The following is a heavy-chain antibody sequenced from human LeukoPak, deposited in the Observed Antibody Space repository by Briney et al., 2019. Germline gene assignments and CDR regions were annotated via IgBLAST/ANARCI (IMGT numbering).Heavy chain of an antibody. Sequence: SETLSLTCAVSGYSISSGYYWGWIRQPPGKGLEWIGSIYHSGSTYYNPSLKSRVTISVDTSKNQFSLKLSSVTAADTAVYYCARHPGNIVVVPADAFDIWGQGTMVTVSS. CDR1: GYSISSGYY. CDR2: IYHSGST. J-gene: IGHJ3*02. CDR3: ARHPGNIVVVPADAFDI. V-gene: IGHV4-38-2*01. D-gene: IGHD2-2*01.